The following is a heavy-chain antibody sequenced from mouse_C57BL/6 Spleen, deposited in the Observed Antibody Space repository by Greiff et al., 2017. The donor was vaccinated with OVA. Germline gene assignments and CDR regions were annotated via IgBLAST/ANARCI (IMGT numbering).Heavy chain of an antibody. Sequence: VQLKESGGGLVKPGGSLKLSCAASGFTFSDYGMHWVRQAPEKGLEWVAYISSGSSTIYYADTVKGRFTISRDNAKNTLFLQMTSLRSEDTAMYYCARLPYYGSSPAWFAYWGQGTLVTVSA. D-gene: IGHD1-1*01. J-gene: IGHJ3*01. V-gene: IGHV5-17*01. CDR1: GFTFSDYG. CDR3: ARLPYYGSSPAWFAY. CDR2: ISSGSSTI.